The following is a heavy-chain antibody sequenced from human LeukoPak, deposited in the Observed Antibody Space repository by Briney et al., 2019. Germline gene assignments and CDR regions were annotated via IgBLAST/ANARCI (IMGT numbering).Heavy chain of an antibody. CDR1: GFTFDDYG. CDR3: ARVDSGSYFGSMDV. J-gene: IGHJ6*02. D-gene: IGHD1-26*01. V-gene: IGHV3-20*01. CDR2: INWNGGST. Sequence: GGSLRLSCAASGFTFDDYGMSWVRQAPGKGLEWVSGINWNGGSTGYADSVKGRFTISRDNAKNSLYLQVNSLRAEDTALYHCARVDSGSYFGSMDVWGQGTTVTVSS.